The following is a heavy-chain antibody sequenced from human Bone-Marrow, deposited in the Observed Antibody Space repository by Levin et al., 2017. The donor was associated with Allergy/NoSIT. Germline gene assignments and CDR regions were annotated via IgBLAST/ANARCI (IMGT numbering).Heavy chain of an antibody. Sequence: GESLKISCAASGFTVSSHYMSWVRQAPGKGPEWVSVIYSGGSTYYADSVKGRFTISRDNSKNALYLQMNSLTTEDTALYYCAKDLSPRIAVTGNIEYWGQGTLVTVSS. CDR2: IYSGGST. CDR3: AKDLSPRIAVTGNIEY. V-gene: IGHV3-53*05. J-gene: IGHJ4*02. D-gene: IGHD6-19*01. CDR1: GFTVSSHY.